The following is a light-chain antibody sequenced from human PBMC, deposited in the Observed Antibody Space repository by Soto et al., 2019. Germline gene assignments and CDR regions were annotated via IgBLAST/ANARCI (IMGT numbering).Light chain of an antibody. CDR3: SSYTTSSTLEV. Sequence: QSALTQPASVSGSPGQSITISCTGTSSDVGGYNYVSWYQQHPGKAPKLMIYEVSNRPSGVSNRFSGSKSGNTASLTISGHQAEDEDDYYCSSYTTSSTLEVFGGGTKLTVL. V-gene: IGLV2-14*01. CDR2: EVS. J-gene: IGLJ3*02. CDR1: SSDVGGYNY.